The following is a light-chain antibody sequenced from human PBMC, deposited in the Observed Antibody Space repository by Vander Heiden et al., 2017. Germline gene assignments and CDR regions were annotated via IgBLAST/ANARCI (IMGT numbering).Light chain of an antibody. CDR3: QQCDSTPLT. V-gene: IGKV1-39*01. Sequence: DIKMTQSPSSLSASGGDRVTITSRASQSISSYLNWYQQKPGKAPKLLIYAASSLQSGVPSRFSGSGSGTDFTLTISSLQPEDFATYYCQQCDSTPLTFGQGTKVDIK. J-gene: IGKJ3*01. CDR2: AAS. CDR1: QSISSY.